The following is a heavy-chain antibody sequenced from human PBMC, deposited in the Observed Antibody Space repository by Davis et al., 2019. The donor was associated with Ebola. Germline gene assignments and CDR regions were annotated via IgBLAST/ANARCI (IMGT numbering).Heavy chain of an antibody. CDR1: GYTFTDYN. CDR3: ARGHNYAHEY. V-gene: IGHV1-2*06. Sequence: ASVKVSCKASGYTFTDYNIHSMRQPPGQGLEWLGRVLLKSGATNYAQKFQGRVTMTRDTSISTVYMELSSLRYDDTADYYCARGHNYAHEYWGQGTLVTVSS. CDR2: VLLKSGAT. J-gene: IGHJ4*02. D-gene: IGHD4-11*01.